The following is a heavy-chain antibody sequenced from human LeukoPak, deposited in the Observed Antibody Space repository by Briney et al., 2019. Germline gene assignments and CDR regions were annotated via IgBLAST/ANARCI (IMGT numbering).Heavy chain of an antibody. V-gene: IGHV3-23*01. CDR1: GFTFSSSA. Sequence: GGSLRLSCAASGFTFSSSAMSWVRQAPGKGLEWVSAISNNGGYTYYADSVQGRFTISRDNSKSTLCLQMNSLRAEDTAVYYCARDLVAADEEYFNHWGQGTLVTVSS. D-gene: IGHD6-13*01. CDR3: ARDLVAADEEYFNH. CDR2: ISNNGGYT. J-gene: IGHJ1*01.